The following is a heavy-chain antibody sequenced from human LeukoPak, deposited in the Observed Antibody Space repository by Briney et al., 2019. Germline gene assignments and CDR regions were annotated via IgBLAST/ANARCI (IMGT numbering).Heavy chain of an antibody. CDR1: GFTFSDYY. J-gene: IGHJ4*02. CDR3: ARAYSSSLLDY. V-gene: IGHV3-11*01. CDR2: ISNSGGTI. D-gene: IGHD6-13*01. Sequence: PGGSLRLSCAASGFTFSDYYMSWVRQAPGKGLEWIAYISNSGGTIYYADSVKGRFTISRDNAKNSLYLQMNSLRAEDSALYYCARAYSSSLLDYWGQGNLVTVSS.